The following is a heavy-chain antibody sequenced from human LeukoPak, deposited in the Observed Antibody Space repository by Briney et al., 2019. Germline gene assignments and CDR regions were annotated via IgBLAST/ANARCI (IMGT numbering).Heavy chain of an antibody. J-gene: IGHJ4*02. CDR3: AREIVANDTPFDY. CDR2: ICSGGST. V-gene: IGHV3-53*01. D-gene: IGHD3-22*01. CDR1: GFTVSSNY. Sequence: GGSLRLSCAASGFTVSSNYMSWVRQAPGKGLEWVSVICSGGSTYYADSVKGRFTISRDNSKNTLYLQMNSLRAEDTAVYYCAREIVANDTPFDYWGQGTLVTVSS.